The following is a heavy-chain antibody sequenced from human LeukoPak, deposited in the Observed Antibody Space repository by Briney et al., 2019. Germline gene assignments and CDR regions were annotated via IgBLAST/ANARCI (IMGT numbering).Heavy chain of an antibody. CDR2: ISASSGNT. Sequence: ASVNVSCTASGYNFNAYAISWVRQAPGQGLEWMGWISASSGNTKHAQRLQGRVTMTTDTWTSTAYMELRSLRSDDTAVYYCARGFGVVAATISYLYYYMDVWGKGTTVTVSS. V-gene: IGHV1-18*01. CDR3: ARGFGVVAATISYLYYYMDV. J-gene: IGHJ6*03. CDR1: GYNFNAYA. D-gene: IGHD2-15*01.